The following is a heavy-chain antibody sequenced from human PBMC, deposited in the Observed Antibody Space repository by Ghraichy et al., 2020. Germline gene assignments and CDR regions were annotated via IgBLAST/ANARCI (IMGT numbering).Heavy chain of an antibody. J-gene: IGHJ4*02. Sequence: AGSLRLSCAASGFTFSSYAMSWVRQAPGKGLEWVSAISGSGGSTYYADSVKGRFTISRDNSKNTLYLQMNSLRAEDTAVYYCAKGPDYGDYYFDYWGQGTLVTVSS. D-gene: IGHD4-17*01. V-gene: IGHV3-23*01. CDR1: GFTFSSYA. CDR2: ISGSGGST. CDR3: AKGPDYGDYYFDY.